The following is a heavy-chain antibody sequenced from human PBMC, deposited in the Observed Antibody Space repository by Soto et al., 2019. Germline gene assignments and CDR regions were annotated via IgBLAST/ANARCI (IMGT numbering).Heavy chain of an antibody. D-gene: IGHD1-20*01. CDR2: ISPGADVS. J-gene: IGHJ3*01. Sequence: EVQLLESGGGLVQPGGSLRLSCAASGFPFSRFVMNWVRQAPGKGLEWVSTISPGADVSHYTDSVKGRFTISRDNSRRTLHLQMDSLRVEDAAVYFCVRRAITATTKWGAFDVWGQGTAVTVSS. CDR3: VRRAITATTKWGAFDV. V-gene: IGHV3-23*01. CDR1: GFPFSRFV.